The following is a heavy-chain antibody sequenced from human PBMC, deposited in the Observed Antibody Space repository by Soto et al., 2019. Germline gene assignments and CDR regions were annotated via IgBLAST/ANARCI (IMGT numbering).Heavy chain of an antibody. Sequence: GSLRLSCAASGFTFTRYSMNWVRQAPGEGLEWVSSISSTTNYIYYGDSMKGRFAISRDNAKNSLYLEMNSLRAEDTAVYYCARESEDLTSNFDYWGQGTLVTVSS. CDR3: ARESEDLTSNFDY. V-gene: IGHV3-21*06. CDR2: ISSTTNYI. CDR1: GFTFTRYS. J-gene: IGHJ4*02.